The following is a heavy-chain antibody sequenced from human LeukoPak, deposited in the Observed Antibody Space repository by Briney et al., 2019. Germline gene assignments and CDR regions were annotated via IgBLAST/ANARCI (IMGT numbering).Heavy chain of an antibody. V-gene: IGHV4-59*01. J-gene: IGHJ1*01. CDR2: IYYSGST. CDR3: AKTYSRMYFQH. CDR1: GGSISSYY. D-gene: IGHD2-15*01. Sequence: PSETLSLTCTVSGGSISSYYWSWIRQPPGKGLEWIGYIYYSGSTNYNPSLKSRVTISVDTSKNQFSLKLSSVTAADTAVYYCAKTYSRMYFQHWGQGTLVTVSS.